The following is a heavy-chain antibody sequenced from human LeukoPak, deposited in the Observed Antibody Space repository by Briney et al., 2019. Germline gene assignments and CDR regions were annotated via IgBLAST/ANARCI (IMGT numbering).Heavy chain of an antibody. CDR1: GFTFSNSG. CDR2: ISGSGDGT. Sequence: GGSLRLSCAASGFTFSNSGMSWVRQAPGKGLEWVSGISGSGDGTYYADSVKGRFTISRDNSKNTLYLQLNSLRAEDTAVYYCAKFYEYCSSTSCTGYFDYWGQGTLVTVSS. D-gene: IGHD2-2*01. CDR3: AKFYEYCSSTSCTGYFDY. J-gene: IGHJ4*02. V-gene: IGHV3-23*01.